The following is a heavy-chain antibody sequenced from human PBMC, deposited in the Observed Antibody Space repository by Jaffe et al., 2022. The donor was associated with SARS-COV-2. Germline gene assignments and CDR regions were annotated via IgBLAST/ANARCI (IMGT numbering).Heavy chain of an antibody. D-gene: IGHD3-16*01. CDR3: ARGGGGENWFDP. CDR1: GYTFTSYA. V-gene: IGHV1-3*01. Sequence: QVQLVQSGAEVKKPGASVKVSCKASGYTFTSYAMHWVRQAPGQRLEWMGWINAGNGNTKYSQKFQGRVTITRDTSASTAYMELSSLRSEDTAVYYCARGGGGENWFDPWGQGTLVTVSS. J-gene: IGHJ5*02. CDR2: INAGNGNT.